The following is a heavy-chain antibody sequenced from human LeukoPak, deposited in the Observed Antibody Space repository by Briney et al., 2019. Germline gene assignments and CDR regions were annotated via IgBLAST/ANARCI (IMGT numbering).Heavy chain of an antibody. V-gene: IGHV3-48*03. Sequence: GGSLRLSCAASGFTFSSYEMNWVRQAPGKGLEWVSYISSSGSTTYYADSVKGRFTISRDNAKNSLYLQMNSLRAEDTAVYYCAMIIAVAGTPEGGLDWGQGTLVTVSS. J-gene: IGHJ4*02. CDR3: AMIIAVAGTPEGGLD. CDR1: GFTFSSYE. CDR2: ISSSGSTT. D-gene: IGHD6-19*01.